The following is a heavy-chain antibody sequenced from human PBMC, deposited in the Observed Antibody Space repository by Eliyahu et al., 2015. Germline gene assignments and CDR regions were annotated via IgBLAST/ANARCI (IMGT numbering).Heavy chain of an antibody. J-gene: IGHJ4*02. CDR1: GYSFTXYA. CDR2: VNPNTGNP. CDR3: VFRPHCTDTSCYKGAFDY. V-gene: IGHV7-4-1*02. D-gene: IGHD2-2*01. Sequence: QVQLVQSGSELKKPGTSVKVSCKASGYSFTXYAMSWVRQAPGQGLEWMGWVNPNTGNPTYAQDFTGRFVFSSDSSVSTAYLQITSLKAEDTAVYYCVFRPHCTDTSCYKGAFDYWGQGTLVTVS.